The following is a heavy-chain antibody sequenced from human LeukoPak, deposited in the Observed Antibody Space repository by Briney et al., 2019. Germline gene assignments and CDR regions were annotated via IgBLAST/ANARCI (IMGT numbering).Heavy chain of an antibody. CDR3: AKRSVAGTKRAWYFDL. D-gene: IGHD6-19*01. CDR2: ISGSGGST. J-gene: IGHJ2*01. V-gene: IGHV3-23*01. Sequence: GGSLRLSCAASGFTFSSYAMSWVRQAPGKGLEWVPAISGSGGSTYYADSVKGRFTISRDNSKNTLYLQMNSLRAEDTAVYYCAKRSVAGTKRAWYFDLWGRGTLVTVSS. CDR1: GFTFSSYA.